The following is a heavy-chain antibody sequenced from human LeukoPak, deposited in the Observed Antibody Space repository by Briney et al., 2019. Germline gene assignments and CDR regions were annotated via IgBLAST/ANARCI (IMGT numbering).Heavy chain of an antibody. CDR1: GGSISSYY. CDR2: IYYSGST. V-gene: IGHV4-59*08. J-gene: IGHJ6*02. Sequence: SETLSLTCTVSGGSISSYYWSWIRQPPGKGLEWIGYIYYSGSTNYNPSLKSRVTISVDTSKNQFSLKLSSVTAADTAVYYCARLRPYSGSYFSPYYYYGMDVWGQGTTVTVSS. D-gene: IGHD1-26*01. CDR3: ARLRPYSGSYFSPYYYYGMDV.